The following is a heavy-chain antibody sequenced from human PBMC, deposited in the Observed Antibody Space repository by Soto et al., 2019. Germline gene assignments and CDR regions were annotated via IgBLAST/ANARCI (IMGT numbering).Heavy chain of an antibody. V-gene: IGHV4-34*01. CDR3: ARGWGGGATTFDY. Sequence: SETLSLTCAVYGGSFSCYYWSWIRQPPGKGLEWIGEINHSGSTNYNPSLKSRVTISVDTSKNQFSLKLSSVTAADTAVYYCARGWGGGATTFDYWGQGTLVTVSS. J-gene: IGHJ4*02. CDR1: GGSFSCYY. CDR2: INHSGST. D-gene: IGHD3-16*01.